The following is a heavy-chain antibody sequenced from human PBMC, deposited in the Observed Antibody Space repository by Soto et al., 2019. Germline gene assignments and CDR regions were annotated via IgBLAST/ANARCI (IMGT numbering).Heavy chain of an antibody. CDR3: ARAPDYGDANFDY. D-gene: IGHD4-17*01. V-gene: IGHV4-59*01. CDR1: GGSISSYY. Sequence: SETLSLTCTVSGGSISSYYWRWIRQPPGKGLEWIGYIYYSGSTNYNPSLKSRVTISVDTSKNQFSLKLSSVTAADTAVYYCARAPDYGDANFDYWGQGTLVTVSP. J-gene: IGHJ4*02. CDR2: IYYSGST.